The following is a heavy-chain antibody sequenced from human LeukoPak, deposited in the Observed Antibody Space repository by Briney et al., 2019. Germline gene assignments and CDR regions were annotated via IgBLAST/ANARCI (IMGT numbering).Heavy chain of an antibody. CDR2: TSSGGNT. D-gene: IGHD7-27*01. V-gene: IGHV1-18*01. CDR1: GYIFSNYG. J-gene: IGHJ5*02. Sequence: GASVKVSCKATGYIFSNYGISWVRQAPGHGLEWMGWTSSGGNTNYAPKFQDRATMTTDTSTSTAYMELRSLRFDDTAVYYCARDFAWGSGGAPIDDNWLDPWGQGTLVTVSS. CDR3: ARDFAWGSGGAPIDDNWLDP.